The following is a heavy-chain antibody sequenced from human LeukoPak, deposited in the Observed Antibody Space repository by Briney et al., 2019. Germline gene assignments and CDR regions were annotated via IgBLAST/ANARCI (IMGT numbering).Heavy chain of an antibody. Sequence: GGSLRLSCAASGFTFSNYGMHWVRQAPGKGLEWVAFIRYDGSNKFYADSVKGRFTISRDNSKNTLYLQMDSLRAEDTAVYYCAKRWIVGATSYFDYWGQGTLVTVSS. CDR1: GFTFSNYG. D-gene: IGHD1-26*01. CDR2: IRYDGSNK. V-gene: IGHV3-30*02. J-gene: IGHJ4*02. CDR3: AKRWIVGATSYFDY.